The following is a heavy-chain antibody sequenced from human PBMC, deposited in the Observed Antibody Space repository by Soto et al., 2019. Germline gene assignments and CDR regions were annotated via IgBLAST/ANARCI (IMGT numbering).Heavy chain of an antibody. Sequence: QVQLVQSGAEVKKPGSSVKVSCKASGGTFSSYAISWVRQAPGQGLEWMGGIIPIFGTANYAQKFQGRVTITADKTTRTAYMELSSLRSEDTAAYYCASWGQIWGSGWEITTFDYWGHGTLVTVSS. D-gene: IGHD6-19*01. CDR2: IIPIFGTA. J-gene: IGHJ4*01. CDR1: GGTFSSYA. CDR3: ASWGQIWGSGWEITTFDY. V-gene: IGHV1-69*06.